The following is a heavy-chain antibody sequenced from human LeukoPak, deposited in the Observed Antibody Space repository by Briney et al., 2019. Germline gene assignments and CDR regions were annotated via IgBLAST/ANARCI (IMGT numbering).Heavy chain of an antibody. J-gene: IGHJ4*02. CDR2: INPNSGGT. D-gene: IGHD6-6*01. Sequence: AASVKVSCKASGYTFPGYYMHWVRQAPGQGLEWMGWINPNSGGTNYAQKFQGRVTMTRDTSISTAYMELSRLRSDDTAVYYCARGHSSSSGEVFDYWGQGTLVTVSS. CDR3: ARGHSSSSGEVFDY. CDR1: GYTFPGYY. V-gene: IGHV1-2*02.